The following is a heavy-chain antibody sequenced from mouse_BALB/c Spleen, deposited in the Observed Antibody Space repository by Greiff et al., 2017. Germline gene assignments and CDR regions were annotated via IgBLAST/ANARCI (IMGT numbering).Heavy chain of an antibody. CDR3: ARDGPFITTSHWYFDV. CDR2: ISDGGSYT. V-gene: IGHV5-4*02. J-gene: IGHJ1*01. Sequence: EVKLEESGGGLVKPGGSLKLSCAASGFTFSDYYMYWVRQTPEKRLEWVATISDGGSYTYYPDSVKGRFTISRDNAKNNLYLQMSSLKSEDTAMYYCARDGPFITTSHWYFDVWGAGTTVTVSS. CDR1: GFTFSDYY. D-gene: IGHD1-2*01.